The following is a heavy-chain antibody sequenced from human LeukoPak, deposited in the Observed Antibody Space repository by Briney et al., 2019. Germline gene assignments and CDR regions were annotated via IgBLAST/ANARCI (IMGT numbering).Heavy chain of an antibody. D-gene: IGHD2-2*01. Sequence: GSSVKVSCKASGGTFSSYAISWVRQAPGQGLEWMGGIIPIFGTANYAQKFQGRVTITTDESTSTAYMELSSLRSEDTAVYYCAEGGCSSTSCFYPHWGQGTLVTVSS. J-gene: IGHJ1*01. V-gene: IGHV1-69*05. CDR2: IIPIFGTA. CDR3: AEGGCSSTSCFYPH. CDR1: GGTFSSYA.